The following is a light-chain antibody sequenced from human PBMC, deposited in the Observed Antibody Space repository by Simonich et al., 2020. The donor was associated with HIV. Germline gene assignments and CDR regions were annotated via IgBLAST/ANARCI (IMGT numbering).Light chain of an antibody. CDR3: QQHYSAPFT. CDR2: WAC. V-gene: IGKV4-1*01. CDR1: RSVLYNSNHKNY. J-gene: IGKJ4*01. Sequence: DIVMTQSPDSLAVSLGERATIHCKSIRSVLYNSNHKNYLAWSQQKPVQPPNLLIYWACSRESGVPDRFSASGAGTDFPLTISSLQAEDVAVYYCQQHYSAPFTFGGGTKVEIK.